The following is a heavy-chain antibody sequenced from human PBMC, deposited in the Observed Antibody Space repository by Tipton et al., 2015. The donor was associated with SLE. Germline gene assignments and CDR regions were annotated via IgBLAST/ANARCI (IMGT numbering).Heavy chain of an antibody. V-gene: IGHV4-59*01. CDR3: AGYCTSTSCYEARGGMDV. Sequence: SLTCTVSGVSISSYYWTWFRQPPGKGLEWIGRIYDSGSTNYNPSLKSRVTISQDTSKNQFSLKLSSVTAADTAVYYCAGYCTSTSCYEARGGMDVWGQGTTVTVSS. CDR1: GVSISSYY. D-gene: IGHD2-2*01. CDR2: IYDSGST. J-gene: IGHJ6*02.